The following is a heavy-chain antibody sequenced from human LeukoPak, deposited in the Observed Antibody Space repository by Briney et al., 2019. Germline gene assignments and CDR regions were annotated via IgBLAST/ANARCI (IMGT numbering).Heavy chain of an antibody. J-gene: IGHJ4*02. CDR2: IYHSGST. Sequence: SETLSLTCTVSGYSISSGYYWGWIRQPPGKGLEWIGSIYHSGSTYYNPSLKSRVTISVDTSKNQFSLKLSSVTAADTAVYYCARHSSTTRFLSYYFDYWGQGTLVTVSS. D-gene: IGHD2-2*01. CDR1: GYSISSGYY. CDR3: ARHSSTTRFLSYYFDY. V-gene: IGHV4-38-2*02.